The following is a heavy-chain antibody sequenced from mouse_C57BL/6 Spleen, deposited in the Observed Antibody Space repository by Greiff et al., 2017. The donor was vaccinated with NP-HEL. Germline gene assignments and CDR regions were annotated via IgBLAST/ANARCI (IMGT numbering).Heavy chain of an antibody. CDR2: IYPGSGST. CDR3: ARTAQATSYAMDY. V-gene: IGHV1-55*01. CDR1: GYTFTSYW. D-gene: IGHD3-2*02. Sequence: QVQLQQPGAELVKPGASVKMSCKASGYTFTSYWITWVKQRPGQGLEWIGDIYPGSGSTNYNEKFKSKATLTVDTSSSTAYMQLSSLTSEDSAVYYCARTAQATSYAMDYWGQGTSVTVSS. J-gene: IGHJ4*01.